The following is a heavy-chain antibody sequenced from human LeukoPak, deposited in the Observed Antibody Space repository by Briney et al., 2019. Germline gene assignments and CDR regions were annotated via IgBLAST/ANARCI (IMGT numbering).Heavy chain of an antibody. V-gene: IGHV4-4*07. D-gene: IGHD6-25*01. J-gene: IGHJ5*02. CDR3: AREGGGPRWLDP. CDR1: GGSISSYY. Sequence: SETLSLTCTVSGGSISSYYWTWIRQSAGKGLEWIGRINTSGSTNYNPSLRSRVTMSVNTSKNQFSLNLTSVTAADTAVYSCAREGGGPRWLDPWGQGTLVTVSS. CDR2: INTSGST.